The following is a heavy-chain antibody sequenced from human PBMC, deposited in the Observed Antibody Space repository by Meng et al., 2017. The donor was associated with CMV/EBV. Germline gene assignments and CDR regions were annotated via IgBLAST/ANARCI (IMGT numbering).Heavy chain of an antibody. Sequence: SVKVSCKASGGTFSSYAISWVRQAPGQGLKWMGGIIPIFGTANYAQKFQGRVTITTDESTSTAYMELSSLRSEDTAVYYCARQVPEFFGKDYYYYGMDVWGQGTTVTVSS. CDR1: GGTFSSYA. CDR3: ARQVPEFFGKDYYYYGMDV. V-gene: IGHV1-69*05. D-gene: IGHD1-14*01. J-gene: IGHJ6*02. CDR2: IIPIFGTA.